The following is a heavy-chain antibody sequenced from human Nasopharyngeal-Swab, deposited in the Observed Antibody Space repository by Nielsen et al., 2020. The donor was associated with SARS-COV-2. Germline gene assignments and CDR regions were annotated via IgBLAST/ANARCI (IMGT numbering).Heavy chain of an antibody. CDR3: ARPGSSGSYDAFDI. CDR2: ITSTSSTI. J-gene: IGHJ3*02. D-gene: IGHD6-19*01. V-gene: IGHV3-48*04. CDR1: GFTFSNYN. Sequence: GESLKISCAASGFTFSNYNMNWVRQAPGKGLEWVSYITSTSSTIYYADSVKGRFTISRDNAKNTLYLQMNSLRAEDTAVYYCARPGSSGSYDAFDIWGQGTMVTVSS.